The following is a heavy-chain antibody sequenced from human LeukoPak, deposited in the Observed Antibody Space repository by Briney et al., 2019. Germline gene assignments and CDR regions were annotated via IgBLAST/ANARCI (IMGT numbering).Heavy chain of an antibody. J-gene: IGHJ5*02. V-gene: IGHV3-23*01. CDR3: ERRYQLLSVSWFDP. D-gene: IGHD2-2*01. CDR2: VSESGGST. Sequence: GASVKVSCKASGYTFSTYAMSWVRQAPGRGLEWVSTVSESGGSTYYADSVKGRFTNSRDNSKNTLYLQMNSLRAEDTAVYYCERRYQLLSVSWFDPWGQGTLVTVSS. CDR1: GYTFSTYA.